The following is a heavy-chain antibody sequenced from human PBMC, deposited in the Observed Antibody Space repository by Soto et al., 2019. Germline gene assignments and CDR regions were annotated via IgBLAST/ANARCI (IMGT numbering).Heavy chain of an antibody. J-gene: IGHJ6*02. CDR1: GFTFSIYS. CDR2: ISSSSSYI. CDR3: ARDLVIGISGYYGMDV. V-gene: IGHV3-21*01. Sequence: GSLRLSCAASGFTFSIYSMNWVRQAPGKGLEWVSSISSSSSYIYYADSVKGRFTISRDNAKNSLYLQMNSLRAEDTAVYYCARDLVIGISGYYGMDVWGQGTTVTVSS. D-gene: IGHD2-8*02.